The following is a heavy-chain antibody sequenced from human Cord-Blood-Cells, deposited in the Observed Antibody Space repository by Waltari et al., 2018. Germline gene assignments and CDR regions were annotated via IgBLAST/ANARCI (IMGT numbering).Heavy chain of an antibody. CDR1: GFPFRNPS. J-gene: IGHJ4*02. Sequence: VQPGESGGGSVKPVGVSTPLSAGPGFPFRNPSMSWVRQAPGKGLEWVGRIKSKTDGGTTDYAAPVKGRFTISRDDSKNTLYLQMNSLKTEDTAVYYCTTDSDYWGQGTLVTVSS. CDR3: TTDSDY. V-gene: IGHV3-15*01. CDR2: IKSKTDGGTT.